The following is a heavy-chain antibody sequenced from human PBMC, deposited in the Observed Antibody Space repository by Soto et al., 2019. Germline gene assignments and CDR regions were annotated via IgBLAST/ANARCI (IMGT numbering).Heavy chain of an antibody. CDR1: GYTFTDYY. Sequence: ASVKVSCKTSGYTFTDYYTHWVRQAPGQGLEWMGWVNPKSGGAYFAQKFQGRVTLTRDTSIGTAYIEVNSLTSDDTAVYFCTRENIENSDGLYDAFDIWRQGTTVTVSS. D-gene: IGHD5-18*01. V-gene: IGHV1-2*02. CDR3: TRENIENSDGLYDAFDI. CDR2: VNPKSGGA. J-gene: IGHJ3*02.